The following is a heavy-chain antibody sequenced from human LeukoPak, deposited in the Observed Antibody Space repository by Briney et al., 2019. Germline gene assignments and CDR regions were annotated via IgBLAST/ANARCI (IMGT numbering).Heavy chain of an antibody. J-gene: IGHJ6*03. CDR3: ARYGDYGTEGYFYMDV. D-gene: IGHD4-17*01. CDR1: GGSIGSRGYY. V-gene: IGHV4-31*03. CDR2: VFYSGAA. Sequence: PSETLSLTCTVSGGSIGSRGYYWTWIRQHPVKGLGWMGYVFYSGAAYYNPALRSRVTISLDTSRNQFSLTLTSLSAADTAVYYCARYGDYGTEGYFYMDVWGKGTMVTVSS.